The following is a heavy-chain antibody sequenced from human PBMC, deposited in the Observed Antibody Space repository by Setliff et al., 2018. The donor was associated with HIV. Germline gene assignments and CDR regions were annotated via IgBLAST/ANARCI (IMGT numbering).Heavy chain of an antibody. CDR1: GDSITSGHFY. D-gene: IGHD6-19*01. J-gene: IGHJ5*02. CDR2: ILDGRVT. V-gene: IGHV4-39*01. Sequence: SETLSLTCTVSGDSITSGHFYWGWIRQAPGKGLEWIGNILDGRVTFFNPSLRGRVTISVDASKNQVSLNLRSVTAADSAVYHCARPHSGRGGGAYFDPWGQGILVTVSS. CDR3: ARPHSGRGGGAYFDP.